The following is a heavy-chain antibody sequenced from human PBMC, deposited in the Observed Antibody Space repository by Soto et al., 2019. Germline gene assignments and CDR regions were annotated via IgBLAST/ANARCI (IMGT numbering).Heavy chain of an antibody. CDR2: IYYSGST. Sequence: QVQLQESGPGLVKPSETLSLTCTVSGGSISSYYWSWIRQPPGKGLEWIGYIYYSGSTNYNPSLXXXXXXXXXXXXXXXXXXXXXXXXXXXXXYYCXRRYGGSLDYWGXGXX. V-gene: IGHV4-59*01. CDR1: GGSISSYY. CDR3: XRRYGGSLDY. J-gene: IGHJ4*02. D-gene: IGHD4-17*01.